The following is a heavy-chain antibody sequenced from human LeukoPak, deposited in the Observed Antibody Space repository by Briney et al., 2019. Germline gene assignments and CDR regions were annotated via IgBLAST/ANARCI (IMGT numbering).Heavy chain of an antibody. V-gene: IGHV3-23*01. CDR3: AGGGYCTNGVCSYNWFDP. Sequence: GGSLRLSCAASGFRFSSYAMSWVRQAPGKGLEWVSAISGSGGSTYYADSVKGRFTISRDNSKNTLYLQMNSLRAEDTAVYYCAGGGYCTNGVCSYNWFDPWGQGTLVTVSS. CDR2: ISGSGGST. D-gene: IGHD2-8*01. J-gene: IGHJ5*02. CDR1: GFRFSSYA.